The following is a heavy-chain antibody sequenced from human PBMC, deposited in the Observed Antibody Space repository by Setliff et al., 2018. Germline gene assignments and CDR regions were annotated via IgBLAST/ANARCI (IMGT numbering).Heavy chain of an antibody. V-gene: IGHV1-18*01. D-gene: IGHD3-22*01. J-gene: IGHJ4*02. CDR2: ANNNNFNT. CDR1: GYIFSDYG. Sequence: ASVKVSCKSSGYIFSDYGITWVRQAPGQGLEWMGWANNNNFNTNYAQKFQGRVTMTIDTSTNTAYMEVRSLRSDDTAMYHCARDADYYDTAENPIFDYWGQGTLVTVSS. CDR3: ARDADYYDTAENPIFDY.